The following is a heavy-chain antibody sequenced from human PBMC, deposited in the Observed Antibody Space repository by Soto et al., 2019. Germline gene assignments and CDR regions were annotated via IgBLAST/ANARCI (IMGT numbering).Heavy chain of an antibody. V-gene: IGHV3-23*01. J-gene: IGHJ4*02. CDR1: GFSFISYA. CDR3: AKADSSGWYYFEY. CDR2: ISGSGGNT. Sequence: GGSLRLSCAASGFSFISYAMSWVLQAPWKGLEWVSAISGSGGNTYYADSVKGRFTISRDNSKNTLYLQMNSLRAEDTAVYYWAKADSSGWYYFEYWGQGTLVIVYS. D-gene: IGHD6-19*01.